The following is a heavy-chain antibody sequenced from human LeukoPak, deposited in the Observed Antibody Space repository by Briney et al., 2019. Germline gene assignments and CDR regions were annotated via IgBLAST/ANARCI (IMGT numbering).Heavy chain of an antibody. CDR3: ARVVSYYDSSGYYHGMDV. CDR1: GGSIGSGDYY. D-gene: IGHD3-22*01. J-gene: IGHJ6*02. CDR2: IYYSGST. V-gene: IGHV4-30-4*01. Sequence: SQTLSLTCTVSGGSIGSGDYYWSWIRQPPGKGLEWIGYIYYSGSTYYNPSLKSRVTISVDTSKNQFSLKLSSVTAADTAVYYCARVVSYYDSSGYYHGMDVWGQGTTVTVSS.